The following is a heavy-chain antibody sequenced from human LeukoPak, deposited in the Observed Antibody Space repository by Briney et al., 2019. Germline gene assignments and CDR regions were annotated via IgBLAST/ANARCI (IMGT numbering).Heavy chain of an antibody. V-gene: IGHV6-1*01. CDR1: GDSVSSNSVT. CDR2: TYYRYTWYN. CDR3: ARRLTQYDCFDP. D-gene: IGHD2-2*01. Sequence: SQTLSLTCAISGDSVSSNSVTWNWIRQSPSRGLEWLGRTYYRYTWYNDYAVSVRGRITVNPDTSKNQFSLHLNSVTPEDTAVYYCARRLTQYDCFDPWGQGILVTVSS. J-gene: IGHJ5*02.